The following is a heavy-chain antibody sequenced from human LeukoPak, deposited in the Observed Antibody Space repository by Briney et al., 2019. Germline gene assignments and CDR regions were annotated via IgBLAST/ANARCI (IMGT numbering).Heavy chain of an antibody. J-gene: IGHJ3*02. CDR3: ARSRDSGSYYEHDAFDI. D-gene: IGHD1-26*01. CDR2: IYYSGST. Sequence: PSETLSLTCTVSGGSISSSSYYWGWIRQPPGKGLEWIGSIYYSGSTYYNPSLKSRVTISVDTSKNQFSLKLSSVTAADTAVYYCARSRDSGSYYEHDAFDIWGQGTMVTVSS. V-gene: IGHV4-39*07. CDR1: GGSISSSSYY.